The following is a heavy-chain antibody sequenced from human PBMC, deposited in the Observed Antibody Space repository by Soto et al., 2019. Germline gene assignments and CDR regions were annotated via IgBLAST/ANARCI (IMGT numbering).Heavy chain of an antibody. CDR1: GGSISSGGYS. CDR3: ARVPDY. Sequence: QLQLLESGSGLVKPSQTLSLTCAVSGGSISSGGYSWGWIRQPPGKGLEWIGYIYHSVSTYYNPSLKSRVTIAVARSKTHFSLRLSSVTAADTAVYYCARVPDYWGQGTLVTVSS. J-gene: IGHJ4*02. V-gene: IGHV4-30-2*01. CDR2: IYHSVST.